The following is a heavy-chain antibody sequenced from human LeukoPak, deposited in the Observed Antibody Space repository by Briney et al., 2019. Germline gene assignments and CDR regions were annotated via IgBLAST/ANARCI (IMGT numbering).Heavy chain of an antibody. CDR2: IYTSGST. Sequence: SETLSLTCTVSGGSISSYYWSWIRQPAGKGLEWIGRIYTSGSTNYNPSLKSRVTMSVDTSKNQFSLKLSSVTAADTAVYYCAREAKWLVRAPFDYWGQGTLVTVSS. J-gene: IGHJ4*02. CDR3: AREAKWLVRAPFDY. D-gene: IGHD6-19*01. CDR1: GGSISSYY. V-gene: IGHV4-4*07.